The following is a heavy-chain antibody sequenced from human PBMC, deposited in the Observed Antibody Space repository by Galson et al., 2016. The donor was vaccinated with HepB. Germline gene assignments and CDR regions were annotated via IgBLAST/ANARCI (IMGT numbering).Heavy chain of an antibody. Sequence: SETLSLTCTVSGYSIRGGYYWGWIRQPPGKGLEWIGTIYYSGTTYYNPSLESRITISVDTPNNKISLNVNSVTAADTAVYYCVRDRAYIVTDYWGQGILVTVSS. CDR3: VRDRAYIVTDY. J-gene: IGHJ4*02. CDR1: GYSIRGGYY. D-gene: IGHD2-21*02. V-gene: IGHV4-38-2*02. CDR2: IYYSGTT.